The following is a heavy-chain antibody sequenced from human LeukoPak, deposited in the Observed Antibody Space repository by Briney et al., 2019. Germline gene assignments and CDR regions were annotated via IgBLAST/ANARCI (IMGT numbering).Heavy chain of an antibody. CDR2: IDYGGRVV. V-gene: IGHV3-48*01. J-gene: IGHJ4*02. CDR3: TRDLEY. Sequence: GGSLRLSCVASGFTFSDYTMNWVSQAPGKGPEWLSYIDYGGRVVYYADSVKGRFTISRDNAENSLYLQMNSLRVEDTALYYCTRDLEYWGQGVLVTVSS. CDR1: GFTFSDYT.